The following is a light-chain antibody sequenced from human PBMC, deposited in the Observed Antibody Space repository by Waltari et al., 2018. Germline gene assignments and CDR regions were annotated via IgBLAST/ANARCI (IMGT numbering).Light chain of an antibody. V-gene: IGLV7-43*01. J-gene: IGLJ1*01. CDR1: TGAVTSGYF. CDR3: LLFYGGAYV. Sequence: QTVVTQEPSLTVSPGGTVTLTCASSTGAVTSGYFPTWFQQRPGQPPRSLVYSANNKRSLTPARFAGSLIGGKAALTLSGVQPEDEADYYCLLFYGGAYVFGTGTKLTVL. CDR2: SAN.